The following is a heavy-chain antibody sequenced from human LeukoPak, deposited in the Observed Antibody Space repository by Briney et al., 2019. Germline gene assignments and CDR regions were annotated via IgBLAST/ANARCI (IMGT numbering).Heavy chain of an antibody. V-gene: IGHV1-24*01. J-gene: IGHJ4*02. Sequence: ASVKVSCKVSGYTLTELSMHWVRQAPGKGLEWMGGFDPEDGETIYAQKFQGRVTMTEETSTDTAYMELSSLRSEDTAVYYCATAQWGSGSYYFDYWGQGTLVTVSS. CDR3: ATAQWGSGSYYFDY. CDR1: GYTLTELS. CDR2: FDPEDGET. D-gene: IGHD3-10*01.